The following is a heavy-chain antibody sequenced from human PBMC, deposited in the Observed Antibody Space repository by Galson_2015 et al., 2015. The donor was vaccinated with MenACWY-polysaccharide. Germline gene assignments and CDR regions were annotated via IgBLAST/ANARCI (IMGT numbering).Heavy chain of an antibody. J-gene: IGHJ4*02. CDR2: MNPNSGNT. D-gene: IGHD6-19*01. CDR1: GYTFTSYD. CDR3: ASTKAGTHYFDY. Sequence: SGYTFTSYDINWVRQAPGQGLEWMGWMNPNSGNTGYAQKFQGRVTMTRNTSISTAYMELSSLTSEDTAVYYCASTKAGTHYFDYWGQGTLVTVSS. V-gene: IGHV1-8*01.